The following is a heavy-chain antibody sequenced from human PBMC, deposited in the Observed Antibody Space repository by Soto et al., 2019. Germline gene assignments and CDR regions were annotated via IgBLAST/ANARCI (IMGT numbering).Heavy chain of an antibody. V-gene: IGHV3-30-3*01. D-gene: IGHD2-2*02. CDR1: GFNHRKLD. CDR2: ISFDGNRR. Sequence: GVSLRLSCAAAGFNHRKLDIRWVRQAPGKEREWVAVISFDGNRRYYPDSVKGRFTISRDNSQNALYLQMNSLRAEDTAVYFCARAGAVPAVIGHYYYGMDVWGQGTTVTVSS. CDR3: ARAGAVPAVIGHYYYGMDV. J-gene: IGHJ6*02.